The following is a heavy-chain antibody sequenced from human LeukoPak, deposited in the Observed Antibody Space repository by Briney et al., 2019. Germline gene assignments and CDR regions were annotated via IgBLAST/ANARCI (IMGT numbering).Heavy chain of an antibody. Sequence: PGGSLRLSCAASGFAFSSFAMGWVRQAPGKGLEWVSAISGSGGSTYYADSVKGRFTISRDNSMNTLHLQMNSLRAEDTAVYYCARYCGSSSCLTGAYYGMDVWGQGTTVTVSS. D-gene: IGHD2-15*01. CDR3: ARYCGSSSCLTGAYYGMDV. J-gene: IGHJ6*02. CDR2: ISGSGGST. V-gene: IGHV3-23*01. CDR1: GFAFSSFA.